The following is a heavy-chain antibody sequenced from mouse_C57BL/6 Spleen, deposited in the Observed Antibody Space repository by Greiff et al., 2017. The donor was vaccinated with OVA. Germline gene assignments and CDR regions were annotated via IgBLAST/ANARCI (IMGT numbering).Heavy chain of an antibody. V-gene: IGHV1-62-2*01. CDR2: FYPGSGSI. J-gene: IGHJ3*01. CDR1: GYTFTAYT. CDR3: ARHEDSPSYYYGSSYGFAY. D-gene: IGHD1-1*01. Sequence: QVQLQQSGAELVKPGASVKLSCKASGYTFTAYTIHWVKQRSGQGLEWIGWFYPGSGSIKYNEKFKDKATLTADKSSSTVYMELSRLTSEDSAVYFCARHEDSPSYYYGSSYGFAYWGQGTLVTVSA.